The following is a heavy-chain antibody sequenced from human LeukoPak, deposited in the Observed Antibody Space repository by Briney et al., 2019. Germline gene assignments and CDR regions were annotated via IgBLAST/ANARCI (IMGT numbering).Heavy chain of an antibody. D-gene: IGHD4-23*01. J-gene: IGHJ6*02. CDR1: GGPISSSYW. V-gene: IGHV4-4*02. CDR2: TYHSGTT. Sequence: PAGTLSLTCAVSGGPISSSYWWSWVRQPPGKGLEWIGETYHSGTTNYNPSPKSRVTISVDKSNNQFSLRLSSVTAADTAVYYCARFGYVETTVVTPINYCFAMDVWGQGTTVTVSS. CDR3: ARFGYVETTVVTPINYCFAMDV.